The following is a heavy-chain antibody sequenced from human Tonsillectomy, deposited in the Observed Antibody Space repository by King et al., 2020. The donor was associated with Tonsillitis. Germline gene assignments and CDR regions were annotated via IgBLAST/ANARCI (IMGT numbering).Heavy chain of an antibody. J-gene: IGHJ6*03. D-gene: IGHD6-19*01. Sequence: VQLQESGPGLVKPSETLSLTCTLSGGSISSYYWSWIRQPAGKGLEWIGHFYSSENTNYNPSLKSRVTMSVDTSKNQFSLKLTSVTAADTAVYYCVRDWWLAQDRYFMDVWGRGTTVSVSS. CDR3: VRDWWLAQDRYFMDV. CDR1: GGSISSYY. CDR2: FYSSENT. V-gene: IGHV4-4*07.